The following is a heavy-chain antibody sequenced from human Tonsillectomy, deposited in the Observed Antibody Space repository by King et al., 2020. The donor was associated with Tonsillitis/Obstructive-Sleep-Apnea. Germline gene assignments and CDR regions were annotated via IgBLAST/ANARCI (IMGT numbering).Heavy chain of an antibody. CDR1: GGSISGLNW. Sequence: QLQESGPGLVKPSGTLSLTCAVFGGSISGLNWWSWVRQPPGRGLEWIGEIYHSGSTNYNPTLQSRVSISVDKSRNQFSLKMTSVTAADTAVYYRARDLGYCTSATCSAPWGQGSLVTVSS. CDR3: ARDLGYCTSATCSAP. J-gene: IGHJ5*02. CDR2: IYHSGST. D-gene: IGHD2-8*02. V-gene: IGHV4-4*02.